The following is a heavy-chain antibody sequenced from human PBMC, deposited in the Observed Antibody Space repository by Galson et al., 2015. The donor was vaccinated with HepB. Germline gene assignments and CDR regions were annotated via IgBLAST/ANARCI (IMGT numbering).Heavy chain of an antibody. D-gene: IGHD3-10*01. J-gene: IGHJ4*02. CDR3: ARDRTSHGSGISDY. V-gene: IGHV3-48*01. CDR2: ISTSSSTI. CDR1: GFTLRSYS. Sequence: SLRLSCAASGFTLRSYSMNWVRQAPGKGLEWVSYISTSSSTIYYADSVKGRFTISRDNAKNSLYLQMNSLRSEDTAVYYCARDRTSHGSGISDYWGQGTLVTVSS.